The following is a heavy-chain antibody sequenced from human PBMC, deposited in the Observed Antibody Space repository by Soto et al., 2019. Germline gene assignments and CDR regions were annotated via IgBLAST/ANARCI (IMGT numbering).Heavy chain of an antibody. CDR1: GGTFSSYA. V-gene: IGHV1-69*01. J-gene: IGHJ6*02. CDR2: IIPIPGTA. CDR3: ARSQGSSTSLEIYYYYYYGMDV. Sequence: QVQLVQSGAEVKKPGSSAKVSCKASGGTFSSYAISWVRQAPGQGLEWMGGIIPIPGTANYAQKFQGRVTITADESKSTAYMELSSLRSEDTAVYYCARSQGSSTSLEIYYYYYYGMDVWGQGTTVTVSS. D-gene: IGHD2-2*01.